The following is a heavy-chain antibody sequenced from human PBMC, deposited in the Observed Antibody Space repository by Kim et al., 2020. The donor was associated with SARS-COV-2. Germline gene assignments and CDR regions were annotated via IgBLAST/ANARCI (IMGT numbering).Heavy chain of an antibody. J-gene: IGHJ4*02. D-gene: IGHD3-16*01. CDR3: AKETPGSYNFDY. CDR2: INPNNGDT. V-gene: IGHV1-46*01. Sequence: ASVKVSCKASGYTFTAYLIHWVRQAPGQGLEWMGIINPNNGDTSYAQKFQGRVTMTRDTSTSTVYMELSSLRSEDTAVYNCAKETPGSYNFDYLGQGTLV. CDR1: GYTFTAYL.